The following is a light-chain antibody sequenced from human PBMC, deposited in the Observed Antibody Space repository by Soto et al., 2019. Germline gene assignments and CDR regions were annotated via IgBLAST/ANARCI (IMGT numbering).Light chain of an antibody. Sequence: SYELTQPPSVSVAPGQTARIICGGNNIGSKSVHWYQQKPGQAPVLVVYDDSDRPSGIPDRFFGSKSGTSASLTIIGLQAEDGADYYCQSYDSSLSGSGVFGGGTKLTVL. CDR2: DDS. CDR1: NIGSKS. V-gene: IGLV3-21*02. J-gene: IGLJ3*02. CDR3: QSYDSSLSGSGV.